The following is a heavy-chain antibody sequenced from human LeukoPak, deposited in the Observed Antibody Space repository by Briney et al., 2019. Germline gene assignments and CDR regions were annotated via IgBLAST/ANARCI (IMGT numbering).Heavy chain of an antibody. J-gene: IGHJ2*01. CDR1: GFTFSSYA. CDR3: ARGPPSAYCGDDCYWYFDL. D-gene: IGHD2-21*02. Sequence: PGGSLRLSCAASGFTFSSYAMSWVRQAPGKGLKWVSAITSSGTYYADSVKGRFTISRDNAKNSLYLQMNGLRAEDTAVYYCARGPPSAYCGDDCYWYFDLWGRGTLVTVS. V-gene: IGHV3-21*01. CDR2: ITSSGT.